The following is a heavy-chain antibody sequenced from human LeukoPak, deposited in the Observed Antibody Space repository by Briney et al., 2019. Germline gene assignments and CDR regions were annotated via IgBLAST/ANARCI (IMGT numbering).Heavy chain of an antibody. CDR2: ITSSSSYI. V-gene: IGHV3-21*01. D-gene: IGHD6-13*01. CDR1: GFTFSLYN. CDR3: ARGLWQQLVPSDY. Sequence: GGSLRLSCAASGFTFSLYNMNWVRQAPGKGLEWLSSITSSSSYIYYADSVKGRFTISRDNAKNSLYLQMNSLRAEDTAVYYCARGLWQQLVPSDYWGQGTLVTVSS. J-gene: IGHJ4*02.